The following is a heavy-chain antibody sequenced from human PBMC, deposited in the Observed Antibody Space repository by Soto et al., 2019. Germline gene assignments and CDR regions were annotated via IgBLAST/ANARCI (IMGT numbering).Heavy chain of an antibody. CDR3: AKQQWLVKSLYFDY. D-gene: IGHD6-19*01. V-gene: IGHV3-23*01. J-gene: IGHJ4*02. CDR1: GFTFSSYA. Sequence: GWSLRLSCAASGFTFSSYAMSWVRQAPGKGLEWVSAISGSGGSTYYADSVKGRFTISRDNSKNTLYLQMNSLRAEDTAVYYCAKQQWLVKSLYFDYWGQGTLVTVSS. CDR2: ISGSGGST.